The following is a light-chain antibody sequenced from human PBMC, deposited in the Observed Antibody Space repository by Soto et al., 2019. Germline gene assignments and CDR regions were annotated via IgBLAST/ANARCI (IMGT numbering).Light chain of an antibody. J-gene: IGKJ1*01. CDR2: KAS. V-gene: IGKV1-5*03. CDR3: QHYDSYSPTWT. Sequence: DIQMTQSPSTLSASVGDRVSITCRASQSIGDWLAWYQQKPGKAPKLLIYKASNLQSGVPSRFSGSGSGTDFTLTISSQQPDDFATYYCQHYDSYSPTWTFGQGTKVDIK. CDR1: QSIGDW.